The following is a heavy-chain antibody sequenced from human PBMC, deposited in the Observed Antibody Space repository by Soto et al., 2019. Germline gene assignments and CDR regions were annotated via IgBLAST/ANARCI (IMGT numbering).Heavy chain of an antibody. Sequence: SVKVSCKASGGTFSSYGISWMRQAPGQGLEWMGGIIPIFGAANYAQKFQARVTSTADRSPSTASKELCSLSPEDTAVYYCGSMISPIFGVLEPPYYYHGRNVWGKGTTGTVAS. CDR2: IIPIFGAA. J-gene: IGHJ6*04. CDR3: GSMISPIFGVLEPPYYYHGRNV. CDR1: GGTFSSYG. V-gene: IGHV1-69*13. D-gene: IGHD3-3*01.